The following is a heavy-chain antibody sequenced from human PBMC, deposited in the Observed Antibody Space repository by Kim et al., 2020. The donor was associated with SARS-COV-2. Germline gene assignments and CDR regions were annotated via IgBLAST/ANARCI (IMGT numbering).Heavy chain of an antibody. CDR3: ARAVGWYQDYFDY. V-gene: IGHV3-21*01. CDR1: GFTFSSYS. CDR2: ISSSSSYI. J-gene: IGHJ4*02. Sequence: GGSLRLSCAASGFTFSSYSMNWVRQAPGKGLEWVSSISSSSSYIYYADSVKGRFTISRDNAKNSLYLQMNSLRAEDTAVYYCARAVGWYQDYFDYWGQGTLVTVSS. D-gene: IGHD2-15*01.